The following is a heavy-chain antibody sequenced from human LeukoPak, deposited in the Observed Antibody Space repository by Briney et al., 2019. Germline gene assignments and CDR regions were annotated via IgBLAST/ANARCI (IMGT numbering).Heavy chain of an antibody. CDR2: ISWNSGSI. D-gene: IGHD3-10*01. Sequence: GGSLRLSCAASGFTFDDYAMHWVRQAPGKGLEWVSGISWNSGSIGYADSVKGRFTISRDNAKNSLYLQMNSLRADDTGVYYCARVPGSYYVDFDYWGQGILVTVSS. CDR3: ARVPGSYYVDFDY. J-gene: IGHJ4*02. V-gene: IGHV3-9*01. CDR1: GFTFDDYA.